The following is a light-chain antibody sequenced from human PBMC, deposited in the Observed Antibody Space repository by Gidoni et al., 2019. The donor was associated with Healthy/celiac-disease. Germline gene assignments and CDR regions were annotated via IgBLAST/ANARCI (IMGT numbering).Light chain of an antibody. CDR2: DAS. CDR1: QSVSSY. CDR3: QQRSNWPQVT. Sequence: EIVLTQSPATLSLSPGERATLSCRASQSVSSYLAWSQQKPGQAPRLLIYDASNRATGIPARFSGSGSGTDCTLTISSLEPEDFAVYYCQQRSNWPQVTFGGGTKVEIK. V-gene: IGKV3-11*01. J-gene: IGKJ4*01.